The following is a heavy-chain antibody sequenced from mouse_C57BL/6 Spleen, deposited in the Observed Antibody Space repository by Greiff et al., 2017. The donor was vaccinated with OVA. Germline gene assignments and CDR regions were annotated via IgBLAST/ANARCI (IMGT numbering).Heavy chain of an antibody. J-gene: IGHJ4*01. V-gene: IGHV5-17*01. CDR3: ARGAVVADYAMDY. CDR2: ISSGSSTI. Sequence: DVQLVESGGGLVKPGGSLKLSCAASGFTFSDYGMHWVRQAPEKGLEWVAYISSGSSTIYYADTVKGRFTISRDNAKNTLFLQMTSLRSEDTAMYYCARGAVVADYAMDYWGQGTSVTVSS. D-gene: IGHD1-1*01. CDR1: GFTFSDYG.